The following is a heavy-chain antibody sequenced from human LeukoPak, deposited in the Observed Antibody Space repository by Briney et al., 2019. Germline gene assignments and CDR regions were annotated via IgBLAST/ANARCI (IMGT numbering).Heavy chain of an antibody. D-gene: IGHD3-9*01. CDR3: ARAITYYDILTGYYKGFHFDY. CDR1: GGSISSSSYY. CDR2: IYYSGST. Sequence: SETLSLTCTVSGGSISSSSYYWGWIRQPPGKGLEWIGSIYYSGSTYYNPSLKSRVTISVDTSKNQFSLKLSSVTAADTAVYYCARAITYYDILTGYYKGFHFDYWGQGTLVTVSS. V-gene: IGHV4-39*01. J-gene: IGHJ4*02.